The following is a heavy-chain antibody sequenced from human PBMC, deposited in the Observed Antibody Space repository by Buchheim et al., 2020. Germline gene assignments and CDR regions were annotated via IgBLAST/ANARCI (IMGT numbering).Heavy chain of an antibody. J-gene: IGHJ4*02. CDR2: ISYDGRSE. Sequence: QVQPVESGGGVVQPGRSLGLSCAASGFTFSSYAMHWVRQAPGKGLEWVAVISYDGRSENYVDSVKGRFTISRDNSENTLYLQMNSLRVEDTAVYYCAREDGELYFDYWGQGTL. D-gene: IGHD1-7*01. CDR1: GFTFSSYA. CDR3: AREDGELYFDY. V-gene: IGHV3-30*04.